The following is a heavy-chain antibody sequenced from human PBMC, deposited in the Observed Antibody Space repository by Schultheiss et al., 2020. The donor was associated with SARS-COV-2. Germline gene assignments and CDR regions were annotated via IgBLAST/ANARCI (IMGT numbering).Heavy chain of an antibody. CDR3: ARDLAIFGVGDYFDY. Sequence: GSLRLSCAVYGGSISSYYWSWIRQPPGKGLEWIGYIYYSGSTNYNPSLKSRVTMSVDTSKNQFSLKLSSVTAADTAVYYCARDLAIFGVGDYFDYWGQGTLVTVSS. D-gene: IGHD3-3*01. CDR2: IYYSGST. CDR1: GGSISSYY. J-gene: IGHJ4*02. V-gene: IGHV4-59*12.